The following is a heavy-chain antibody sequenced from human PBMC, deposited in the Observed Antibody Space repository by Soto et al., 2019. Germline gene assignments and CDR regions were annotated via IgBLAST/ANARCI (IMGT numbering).Heavy chain of an antibody. J-gene: IGHJ4*02. D-gene: IGHD3-22*01. CDR2: INHSGST. CDR3: ARGIFGTYYYDSSGYYYHY. V-gene: IGHV4-34*01. CDR1: GGSFSGYY. Sequence: SETLSLTCAVYGGSFSGYYWSWIRQPPGEGLEWIGEINHSGSTNYNPSLKSRVTISVDTSKNQFSLKLSSVTAADTAVYYCARGIFGTYYYDSSGYYYHYWGQGTLVTVSS.